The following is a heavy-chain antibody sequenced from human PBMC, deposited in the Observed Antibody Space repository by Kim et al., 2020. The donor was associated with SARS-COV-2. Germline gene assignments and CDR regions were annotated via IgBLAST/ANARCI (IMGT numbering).Heavy chain of an antibody. D-gene: IGHD5-12*01. J-gene: IGHJ4*02. V-gene: IGHV4-4*02. CDR2: IYHSGST. Sequence: SETLSLTCAVSGGSIFSPNWWSWVRQPPGQVLEWIGEIYHSGSTNYNPSLKSRVTISVDRSKNQFSLKLSSVTAADTAVYYCTRRKPSVATFSYWGQGNLVTVSS. CDR3: TRRKPSVATFSY. CDR1: GGSIFSPNW.